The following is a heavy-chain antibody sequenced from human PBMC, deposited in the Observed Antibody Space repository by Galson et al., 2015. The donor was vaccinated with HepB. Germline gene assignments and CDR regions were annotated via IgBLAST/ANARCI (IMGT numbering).Heavy chain of an antibody. V-gene: IGHV7-4-1*02. D-gene: IGHD3-3*01. J-gene: IGHJ3*02. CDR3: ARESEDTDDAFDI. CDR1: GYTLTSYA. Sequence: SVKVSCKASGYTLTSYAMNWVRQAPGQGLEWMGWINTNTGNPTYAQGFTGRFVFSLDTSVSTAYLQISSLKAEDTAVYYCARESEDTDDAFDIWGQGTMVTVSS. CDR2: INTNTGNP.